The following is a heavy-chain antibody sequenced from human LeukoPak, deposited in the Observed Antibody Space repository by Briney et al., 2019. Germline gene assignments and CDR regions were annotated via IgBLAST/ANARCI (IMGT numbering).Heavy chain of an antibody. V-gene: IGHV3-48*02. CDR1: GFTFSGYS. CDR3: ARGDASGRSY. Sequence: GGSLRLSCAASGFTFSGYSMNWVRQAPGKGLVWLSYISGSGSIIYYAGSVKGRFTISRDNAKNSLYLQMNSLRDGDTAVYYCARGDASGRSYWGQGTLVTVSS. CDR2: ISGSGSII. J-gene: IGHJ4*02. D-gene: IGHD6-19*01.